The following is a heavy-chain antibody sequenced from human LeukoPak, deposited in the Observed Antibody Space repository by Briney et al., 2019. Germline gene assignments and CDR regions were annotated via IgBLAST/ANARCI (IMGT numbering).Heavy chain of an antibody. J-gene: IGHJ4*02. D-gene: IGHD3-10*01. Sequence: PGGSLRLSCAASGFTFSDFYMSWIRQAPGKGLEWGSYISSSSSYTNYADSVKGRFTISRDNAKNSLYLQMNSLRAEDTAVYYCARDRSITMVRGALDYWGQGTLVTVSS. V-gene: IGHV3-11*05. CDR3: ARDRSITMVRGALDY. CDR1: GFTFSDFY. CDR2: ISSSSSYT.